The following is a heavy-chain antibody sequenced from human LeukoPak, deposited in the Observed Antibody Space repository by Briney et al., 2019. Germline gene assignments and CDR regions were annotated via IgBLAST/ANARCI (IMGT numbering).Heavy chain of an antibody. CDR3: ARPGRQDAYNGHYWYFDL. V-gene: IGHV4-59*01. CDR2: VSYSGQT. J-gene: IGHJ2*01. CDR1: GGSITNYY. D-gene: IGHD5-24*01. Sequence: RPSETLSLTCTVSGGSITNYYWNWIRQPPGKDLEWIGCVSYSGQTHYSPELKSRVTLSVDTSKNQFSPNLRSVTAADTAAYYCARPGRQDAYNGHYWYFDLWRRGTLVTVSS.